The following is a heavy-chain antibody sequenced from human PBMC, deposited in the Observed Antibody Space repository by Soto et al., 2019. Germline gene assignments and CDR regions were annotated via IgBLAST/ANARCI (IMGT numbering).Heavy chain of an antibody. J-gene: IGHJ4*02. CDR2: ISGSGDTT. Sequence: EVQVLDSGGGLVQPGGSLRLFCAASGFTFNNYAMSWVRQAPGKGLEWVSSISGSGDTTYYADSVKGRFGIFRDNSRYMVFLQLDSLRAEDTALYFCAKNNLFGSGTKDYWGQGTLVTVSS. CDR1: GFTFNNYA. D-gene: IGHD3-10*01. CDR3: AKNNLFGSGTKDY. V-gene: IGHV3-23*01.